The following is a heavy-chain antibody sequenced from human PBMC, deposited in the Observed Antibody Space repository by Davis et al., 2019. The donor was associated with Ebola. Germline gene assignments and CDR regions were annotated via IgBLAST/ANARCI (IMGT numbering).Heavy chain of an antibody. CDR3: AKAAFSGYDYGGDALDL. J-gene: IGHJ3*01. CDR2: ISWNGAFI. Sequence: GGSLRLSCAASGFASGFTFEDYAMYWVRQAPGKGLDWVSSISWNGAFIDYADSVKGRFTISRDNGKNSLYLQMNSLRADDTALYYCAKAAFSGYDYGGDALDLWGQGTMVTVSS. D-gene: IGHD5-12*01. CDR1: GFTFEDYA. V-gene: IGHV3-9*01.